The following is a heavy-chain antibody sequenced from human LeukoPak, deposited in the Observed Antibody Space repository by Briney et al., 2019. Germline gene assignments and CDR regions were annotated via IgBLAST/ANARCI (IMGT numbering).Heavy chain of an antibody. V-gene: IGHV3-30*18. CDR2: ISYDGSNK. CDR1: GFTFDSYG. D-gene: IGHD4-17*01. J-gene: IGHJ3*02. CDR3: AKDRTYDYGTYDAFDI. Sequence: GRSLRLSCAASGFTFDSYGMHWVRQAPGKGLEWVAVISYDGSNKYYVDSVKGRFTISRGNSKNTLYLQMNSLRPEDTAVYYCAKDRTYDYGTYDAFDIWGPGTMVTVSS.